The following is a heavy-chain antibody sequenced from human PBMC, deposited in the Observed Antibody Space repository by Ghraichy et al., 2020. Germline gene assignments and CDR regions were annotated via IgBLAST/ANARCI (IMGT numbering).Heavy chain of an antibody. CDR1: GFTFSSHH. CDR2: ISGSGDRT. D-gene: IGHD6-13*01. Sequence: GGSLRLSCAASGFTFSSHHMTWVRQAPGKGLEWVSAISGSGDRTYYADSVKGRFTISRDNSKNMLHLEMNSLRAEDTAVDYFAKDLGIAGAADWFDPRGQGMLVTVSS. J-gene: IGHJ5*02. CDR3: AKDLGIAGAADWFDP. V-gene: IGHV3-23*01.